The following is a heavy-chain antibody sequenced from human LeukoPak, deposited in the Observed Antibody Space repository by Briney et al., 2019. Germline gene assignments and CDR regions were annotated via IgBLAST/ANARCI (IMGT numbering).Heavy chain of an antibody. CDR1: SGSISSYY. Sequence: SETLSLTCTVSSGSISSYYWSWIRQPPGKGLEWIAYIYYSGTTNYNPSLKSRVTISVDTSKNQFSLKLSSVTAADTAVYYCARGILTGPIYAFDIWGQGTMVTVSS. CDR2: IYYSGTT. D-gene: IGHD3-9*01. V-gene: IGHV4-59*01. CDR3: ARGILTGPIYAFDI. J-gene: IGHJ3*02.